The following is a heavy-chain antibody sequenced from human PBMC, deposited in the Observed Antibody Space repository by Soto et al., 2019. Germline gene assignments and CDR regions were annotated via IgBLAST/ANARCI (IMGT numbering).Heavy chain of an antibody. Sequence: QVQLVESGGGVVQPGRSLRLSCAASGFTFSSYAMHWVRQAPGKGLEWVAVISYDGSNKYYADSVKGRFTISRDNSKNTLYLQMNSLRAEDTAVYYCARDQFRGLGELLPVGYFDYWGQGTLFTVSS. CDR3: ARDQFRGLGELLPVGYFDY. CDR2: ISYDGSNK. D-gene: IGHD1-26*01. J-gene: IGHJ4*02. V-gene: IGHV3-30-3*01. CDR1: GFTFSSYA.